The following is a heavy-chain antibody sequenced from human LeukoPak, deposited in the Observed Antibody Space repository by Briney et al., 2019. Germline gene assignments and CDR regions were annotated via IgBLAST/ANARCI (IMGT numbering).Heavy chain of an antibody. Sequence: GSLRLSCAASGFTVSSNYMSWVRPAPGKGLEWVSVIYSGGSTYYADSVKGRFTISRDNSKNTLYLQMNSLRAEDTAVYYCARDAPARRRASFDYWGQGTLVTVSS. CDR2: IYSGGST. J-gene: IGHJ4*02. CDR3: ARDAPARRRASFDY. V-gene: IGHV3-66*01. CDR1: GFTVSSNY.